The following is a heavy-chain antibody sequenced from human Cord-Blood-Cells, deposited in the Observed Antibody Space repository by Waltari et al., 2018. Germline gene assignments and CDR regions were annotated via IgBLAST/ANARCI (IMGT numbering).Heavy chain of an antibody. V-gene: IGHV4-59*08. CDR1: GGSISSYY. CDR3: ARLPLYSSSWYYFDY. CDR2: IYYSGST. J-gene: IGHJ4*02. Sequence: QVQLQESGPGLVKPSETLSLTCPVSGGSISSYYWSWIRQPPGKGLEWIGYIYYSGSTNYNPSLKSRVTISVDTSKNQFSLKLSSVTAADTAVYYCARLPLYSSSWYYFDYWGQGTLVTVSS. D-gene: IGHD6-13*01.